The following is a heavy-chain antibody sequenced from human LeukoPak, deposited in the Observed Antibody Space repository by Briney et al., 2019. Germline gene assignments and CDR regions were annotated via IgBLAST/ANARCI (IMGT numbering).Heavy chain of an antibody. CDR2: IYYSGST. D-gene: IGHD2-2*01. CDR3: AREVGYCSSTSCYYGQYHWFDP. J-gene: IGHJ5*02. Sequence: PSETLSLTCTVSGGSISSSSYYWGWIRQPPGKGLEWIGSIYYSGSTYYNPSLKSRVSMSVDTSKNQFSLKLSSVTAADTAVYYCAREVGYCSSTSCYYGQYHWFDPWGQGTLVTVSS. CDR1: GGSISSSSYY. V-gene: IGHV4-39*07.